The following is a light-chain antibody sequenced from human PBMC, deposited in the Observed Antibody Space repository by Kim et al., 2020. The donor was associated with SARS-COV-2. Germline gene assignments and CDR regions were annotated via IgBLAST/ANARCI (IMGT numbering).Light chain of an antibody. CDR3: QQYSDYPCT. CDR1: HNINAQ. V-gene: IGKV1-5*03. J-gene: IGKJ2*02. Sequence: DIQMTQSPSTLSASVGDRVTITCRASHNINAQLAWYEQKPGEAPKLLISKASTLENGVPSRFSGSGTGTEFTLTISSLQPDDFATFYCQQYSDYPCTFGQGTSWRSN. CDR2: KAS.